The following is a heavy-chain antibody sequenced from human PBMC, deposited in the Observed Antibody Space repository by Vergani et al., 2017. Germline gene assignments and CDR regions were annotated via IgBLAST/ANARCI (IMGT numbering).Heavy chain of an antibody. Sequence: VQLLESGGGLVQPGGSLRLSCAASGFTFSSYAISWVRQAPGQGLEWMGGIIPIFGTANYAQKFQGRVTITADESTSTAYMELSSLRSEDTAVYYCARERAAKDIVVVAWGQGTLVTVSS. V-gene: IGHV1-69*01. D-gene: IGHD2-2*01. J-gene: IGHJ5*02. CDR1: GFTFSSYA. CDR2: IIPIFGTA. CDR3: ARERAAKDIVVVA.